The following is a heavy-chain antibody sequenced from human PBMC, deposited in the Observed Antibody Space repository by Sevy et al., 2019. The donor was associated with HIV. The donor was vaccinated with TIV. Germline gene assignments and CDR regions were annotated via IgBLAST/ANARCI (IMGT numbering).Heavy chain of an antibody. CDR2: TYYRSKWYN. CDR1: GDSVSSSSAA. V-gene: IGHV6-1*01. D-gene: IGHD1-1*01. Sequence: SQTLSLTCAISGDSVSSSSAAWNWFRQSPSRGLEWLGRTYYRSKWYNNYAVSVKSRVTINPDTSGNQFSLNLNSVTPEDTAVYFCARGDELNSYYYGMDVWGQGTTVTVSS. CDR3: ARGDELNSYYYGMDV. J-gene: IGHJ6*02.